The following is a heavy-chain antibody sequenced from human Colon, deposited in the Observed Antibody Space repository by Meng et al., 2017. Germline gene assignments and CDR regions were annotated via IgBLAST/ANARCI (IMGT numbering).Heavy chain of an antibody. Sequence: QVQLVESGGGLVKPGGSLRLSCATSGFTFSDYYMSWIRQAPGKGLEWISYMSSDDSFIYYAESVKGRFTMSRDNAKDSLYLQLNSLRVDDTAVYYCARDRRYSSGWRTSDYWGQGTLVTVSS. J-gene: IGHJ4*02. CDR1: GFTFSDYY. CDR2: MSSDDSFI. V-gene: IGHV3-11*01. CDR3: ARDRRYSSGWRTSDY. D-gene: IGHD6-19*01.